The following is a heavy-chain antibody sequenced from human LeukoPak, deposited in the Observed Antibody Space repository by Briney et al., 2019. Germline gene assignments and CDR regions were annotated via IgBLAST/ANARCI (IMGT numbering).Heavy chain of an antibody. J-gene: IGHJ4*02. V-gene: IGHV4-4*02. Sequence: SGTLSLTCGVSGGSISGTNWWSWVRQPPGQGLEWIGEISLRGLTNYNPSLRSRLTMSLDESKNQVSLNLTSVTAADTAVYYCSRESGPFSPFGFWGQGTLVTVSS. CDR3: SRESGPFSPFGF. D-gene: IGHD1-26*01. CDR1: GGSISGTNW. CDR2: ISLRGLT.